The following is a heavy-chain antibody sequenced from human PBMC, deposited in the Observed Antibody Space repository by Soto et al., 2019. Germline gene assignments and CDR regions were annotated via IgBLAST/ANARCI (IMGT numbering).Heavy chain of an antibody. J-gene: IGHJ6*02. V-gene: IGHV3-33*01. CDR1: GFTFSSYG. Sequence: GGPLRLSCAASGFTFSSYGMHWVRQAPGKGLEWVAVIWYDGSNKYYADSVKGRFTISRDNSKNTLYLQMNSLRAEDTAVYYCARDSKYYDSSGYGMDVWGQGTTVTVSS. D-gene: IGHD3-22*01. CDR3: ARDSKYYDSSGYGMDV. CDR2: IWYDGSNK.